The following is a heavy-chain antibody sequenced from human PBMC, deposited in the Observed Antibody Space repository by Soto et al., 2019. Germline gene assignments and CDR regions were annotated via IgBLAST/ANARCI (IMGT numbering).Heavy chain of an antibody. CDR2: IKQDGSEK. V-gene: IGHV3-7*01. CDR1: GFTFSSYW. CDR3: ASLWYDYIWGSYDYYFDY. D-gene: IGHD3-16*01. Sequence: EVQLVESGGGLVQPGGSLRLSCAASGFTFSSYWMSWVRQAPGKGLEWVANIKQDGSEKYYVDSVKGRFTISRDNAKNSLYLQMNSLRAEDTAVYYCASLWYDYIWGSYDYYFDYWGQGTLVTVSS. J-gene: IGHJ4*02.